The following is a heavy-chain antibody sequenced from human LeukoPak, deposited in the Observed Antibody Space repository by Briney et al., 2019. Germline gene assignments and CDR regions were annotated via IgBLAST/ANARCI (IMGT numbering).Heavy chain of an antibody. CDR2: ISGSGDSS. D-gene: IGHD3-22*01. CDR1: GFPFSSYA. V-gene: IGHV3-23*01. J-gene: IGHJ4*02. Sequence: GGSLRLSCAASGFPFSSYAMSWVRQAPGRGLEWVSTISGSGDSSFYADSVKGRFTISRDNSKNTLYLPMNSLRAEDTAVYYCARGYYDSSGYFPYDYWGQGTLVTVSS. CDR3: ARGYYDSSGYFPYDY.